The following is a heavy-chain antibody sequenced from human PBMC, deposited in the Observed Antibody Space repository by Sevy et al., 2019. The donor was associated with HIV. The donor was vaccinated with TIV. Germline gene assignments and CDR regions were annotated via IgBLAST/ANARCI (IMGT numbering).Heavy chain of an antibody. J-gene: IGHJ4*02. CDR2: IRSKANSYAT. CDR1: GFTFSGSA. D-gene: IGHD5-12*01. V-gene: IGHV3-73*01. CDR3: TLGHYYPYSPYYFDY. Sequence: GGSLRLSCAASGFTFSGSAMHWVRQASGKGLEWVGRIRSKANSYATAYAASVKGRFTISRDDSKNTAYLQMNSLKTEDTAVYDCTLGHYYPYSPYYFDYWGQGTLVTVSS.